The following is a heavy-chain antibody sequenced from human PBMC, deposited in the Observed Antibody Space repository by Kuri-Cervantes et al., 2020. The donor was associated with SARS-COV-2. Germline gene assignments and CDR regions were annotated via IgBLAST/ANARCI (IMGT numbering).Heavy chain of an antibody. Sequence: ASVKVSCKASGYTFTSYGISWVRQAPGQGLEWMGWISAYNGNTNYAQKLQGRVTMTTDTSTSTAYMELRSLRSGDTAVYYCARRSRGARWFDPWGQGTLVTVSS. CDR2: ISAYNGNT. J-gene: IGHJ5*02. CDR3: ARRSRGARWFDP. CDR1: GYTFTSYG. D-gene: IGHD3-16*01. V-gene: IGHV1-18*04.